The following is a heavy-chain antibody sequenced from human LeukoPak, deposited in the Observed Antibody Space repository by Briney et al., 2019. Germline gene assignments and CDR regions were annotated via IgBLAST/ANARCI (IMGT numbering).Heavy chain of an antibody. CDR2: IDPGDFET. J-gene: IGHJ3*02. Sequence: MLGESLKISCKGSGYSFTSHWIGWVRQMPGKGLDWMGIIDPGDFETRYSPSFQGQVTISADKSISTAYLQWSSLKASDTAMYYCARRYYYDSSGYYLAHDAFDIWGQGTMVTVS. CDR1: GYSFTSHW. CDR3: ARRYYYDSSGYYLAHDAFDI. D-gene: IGHD3-22*01. V-gene: IGHV5-51*01.